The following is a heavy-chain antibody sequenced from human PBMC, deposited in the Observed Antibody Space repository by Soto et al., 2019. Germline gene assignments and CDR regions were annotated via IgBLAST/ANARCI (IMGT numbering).Heavy chain of an antibody. D-gene: IGHD3-10*01. CDR2: INVYNGNT. V-gene: IGHV1-18*01. Sequence: ASVKVSCKASGYTFTNYGISWVRQAPGQGLEWMGWINVYNGNTKYAQKVQGRVTMTTDTSTSTAYMELRSLRSDDTPVYYCARGVGSGSYYNQYNWFDPWGQGTLVTVSS. CDR3: ARGVGSGSYYNQYNWFDP. J-gene: IGHJ5*02. CDR1: GYTFTNYG.